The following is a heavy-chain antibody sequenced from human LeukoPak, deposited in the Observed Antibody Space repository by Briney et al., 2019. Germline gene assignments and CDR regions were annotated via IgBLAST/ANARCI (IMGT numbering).Heavy chain of an antibody. J-gene: IGHJ4*02. Sequence: SETLSLTCTVSGGSISSYYWSWIRQPPGKGLEWIGYIYYSGSTNYNPSLKSRVTISVDTSKNQFSLKLSSVTAADTAVYYCARTAPIFGVVWSMEYYFDYWGQGTLVTVSS. CDR3: ARTAPIFGVVWSMEYYFDY. CDR2: IYYSGST. V-gene: IGHV4-59*01. D-gene: IGHD3-3*01. CDR1: GGSISSYY.